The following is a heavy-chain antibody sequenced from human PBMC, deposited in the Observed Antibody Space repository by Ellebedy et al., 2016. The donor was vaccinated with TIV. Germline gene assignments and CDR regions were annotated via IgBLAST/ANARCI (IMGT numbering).Heavy chain of an antibody. CDR3: ARDVLLRYFDD. CDR1: GGSISSGGYY. V-gene: IGHV4-31*03. Sequence: SETLSLXXTVSGGSISSGGYYWSWIRQHPGKGLEWIGYIYYSGSTYYNPSLKSRVTISVDTSKNQFSLKLSSVTAADTAVYYCARDVLLRYFDDWGQGTLVTVSS. CDR2: IYYSGST. D-gene: IGHD3-9*01. J-gene: IGHJ4*02.